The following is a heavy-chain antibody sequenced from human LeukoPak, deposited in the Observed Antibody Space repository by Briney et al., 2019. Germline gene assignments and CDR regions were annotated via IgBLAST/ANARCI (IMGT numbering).Heavy chain of an antibody. CDR1: GGTFSSYA. CDR2: IIPIFGTA. J-gene: IGHJ6*03. Sequence: SVKVSCKASGGTFSSYAISWVRQAPGQGLEWMGGIIPIFGTANYAQKFQGRVTITADESTSTAYMELSSLRSEGTAVYYCARGRSIAPGYYYYYMDVWGKGTTVTVSS. CDR3: ARGRSIAPGYYYYYMDV. D-gene: IGHD6-6*01. V-gene: IGHV1-69*01.